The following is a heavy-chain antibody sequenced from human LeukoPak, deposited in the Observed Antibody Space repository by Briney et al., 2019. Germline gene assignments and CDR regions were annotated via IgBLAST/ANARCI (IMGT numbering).Heavy chain of an antibody. Sequence: GGSLRLSCAASGFTFSSYAMHWVRQASGKGLEWVAVISYDGSNKYYADSVKGRFTISRDYSKNTLYLQMNSLRAEDTAVYYCAGEEGPGLDYWGQGTLVTVSS. CDR3: AGEEGPGLDY. J-gene: IGHJ4*02. CDR2: ISYDGSNK. CDR1: GFTFSSYA. D-gene: IGHD3-10*01. V-gene: IGHV3-30-3*01.